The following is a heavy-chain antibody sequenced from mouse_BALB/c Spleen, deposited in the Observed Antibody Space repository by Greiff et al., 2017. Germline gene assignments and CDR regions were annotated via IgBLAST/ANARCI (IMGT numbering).Heavy chain of an antibody. J-gene: IGHJ3*01. V-gene: IGHV14-4*02. CDR3: KNGNYEGWFAY. Sequence: LVESGAELVRSGASVKLSCTASGFNIKDYYMHWVKQRPEQGLEWIGWIDPENGDTEYAPKFQGKATMTADTSSNTAYLQLSSLTSEDTAVYYCKNGNYEGWFAYWGQGTLVTVSA. CDR2: IDPENGDT. CDR1: GFNIKDYY. D-gene: IGHD2-1*01.